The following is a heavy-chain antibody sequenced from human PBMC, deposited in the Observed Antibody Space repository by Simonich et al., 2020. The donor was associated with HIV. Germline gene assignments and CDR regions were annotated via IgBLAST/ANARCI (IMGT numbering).Heavy chain of an antibody. CDR2: FIPIFGTS. CDR3: AREDVGDYGGKHFDY. CDR1: GGTFSSYA. D-gene: IGHD4-17*01. V-gene: IGHV1-69*13. J-gene: IGHJ4*02. Sequence: QVQLVQSGAEVKKPGSSVKVSCTASGGTFSSYAIRWVRQAPGQGLEWMGSFIPIFGTSNYAQKFQGRVTSTVDESPSTAYMELNSLTSEDTAIYYCAREDVGDYGGKHFDYWGQGTLVTVSS.